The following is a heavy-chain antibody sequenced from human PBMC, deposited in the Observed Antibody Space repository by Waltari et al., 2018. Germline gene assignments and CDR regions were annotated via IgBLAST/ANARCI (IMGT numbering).Heavy chain of an antibody. J-gene: IGHJ6*02. D-gene: IGHD5-18*01. CDR2: IIPILGIA. CDR3: ARAEIGDTAMAFYYYYGMDV. Sequence: QVQLVQSGAEVKKPGSSVKVSCKASGGTFSSYTISWVRQAPGQGLEWMGRIIPILGIANYAQNFQGRVTITADKSTSTAYMELSSLRSEDTAVYYCARAEIGDTAMAFYYYYGMDVWGQGTTVTVSS. V-gene: IGHV1-69*02. CDR1: GGTFSSYT.